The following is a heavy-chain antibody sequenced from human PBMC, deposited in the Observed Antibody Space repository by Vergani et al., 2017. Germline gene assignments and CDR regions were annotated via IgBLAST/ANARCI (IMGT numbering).Heavy chain of an antibody. CDR3: ARCGVVPAAITYYYGMDV. CDR2: ISSSSSTI. Sequence: EVQLVESGGGLVQPGGSLRLSCAASGFTFSSYSMHWVRQAPGKGLEWVSYISSSSSTIYYADSVKGRFTISRDNAKNSLYLQMNSLRDEDTAVYYCARCGVVPAAITYYYGMDVWGQGTTVTVSS. J-gene: IGHJ6*02. CDR1: GFTFSSYS. D-gene: IGHD2-2*01. V-gene: IGHV3-48*02.